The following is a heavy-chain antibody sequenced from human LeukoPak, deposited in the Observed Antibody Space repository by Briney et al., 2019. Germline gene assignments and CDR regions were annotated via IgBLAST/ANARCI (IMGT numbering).Heavy chain of an antibody. D-gene: IGHD3-9*01. CDR1: GFTFSSYW. CDR2: INSDGSST. J-gene: IGHJ4*02. Sequence: GGSLRLSCAPSGFTFSSYWMHWVRQAPGKGLVWVSRINSDGSSTSYADSVKGRFTISRDNAKNTLYLQMNSLRAEDTAVYYCARRMRYFDWLFDYWGQGTLVTVSS. CDR3: ARRMRYFDWLFDY. V-gene: IGHV3-74*01.